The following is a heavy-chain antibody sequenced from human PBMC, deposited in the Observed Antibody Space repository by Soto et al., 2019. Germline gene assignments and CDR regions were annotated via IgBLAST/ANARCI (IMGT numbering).Heavy chain of an antibody. CDR3: ASQACMVATHYAFDT. D-gene: IGHD5-12*01. V-gene: IGHV4-39*02. Sequence: QLQLQESGPGLVKPSETLSLTCTVSGGSISSSSYYWGWIRQPPGKGLEWLGSIYYSGSTYYNPCFNGRVTISGDTSRNHFCLKLRSVTAAVTAMYYCASQACMVATHYAFDTWGQGTMVTVSS. J-gene: IGHJ3*02. CDR2: IYYSGST. CDR1: GGSISSSSYY.